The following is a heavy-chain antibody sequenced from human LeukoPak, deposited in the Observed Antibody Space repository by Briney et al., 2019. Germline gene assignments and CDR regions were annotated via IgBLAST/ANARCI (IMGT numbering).Heavy chain of an antibody. CDR3: AKGRRTFIVVVIDAFDV. J-gene: IGHJ3*01. D-gene: IGHD3-22*01. V-gene: IGHV3-23*01. CDR1: RFTFSSYG. CDR2: FSGSGGHA. Sequence: GGSLRLSCAASRFTFSSYGMNWVRQAPGKGLEWVSAFSGSGGHAYHADAVEGRFSISRDTSKNTLYLQMNSLRAEDTAVYYCAKGRRTFIVVVIDAFDVWGQGTMVTVSS.